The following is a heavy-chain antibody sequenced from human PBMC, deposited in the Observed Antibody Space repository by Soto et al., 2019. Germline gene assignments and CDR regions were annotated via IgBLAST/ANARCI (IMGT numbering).Heavy chain of an antibody. D-gene: IGHD1-7*01. Sequence: SETLSLTCTVSGGSISSSSYYWGWIRQPPGKGLEWIGSIYYSGSTYYNPSLKRRVTISVDTSKNLYSLKLSTGSAADAAVYYCARSSEGNCHDDFEIWGQGTMVTVSS. J-gene: IGHJ3*02. CDR2: IYYSGST. CDR1: GGSISSSSYY. CDR3: ARSSEGNCHDDFEI. V-gene: IGHV4-39*07.